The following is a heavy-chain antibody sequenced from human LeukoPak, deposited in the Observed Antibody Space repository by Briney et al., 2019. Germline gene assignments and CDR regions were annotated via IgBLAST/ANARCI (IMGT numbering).Heavy chain of an antibody. J-gene: IGHJ4*02. D-gene: IGHD2-15*01. CDR1: GGSISSSSYY. Sequence: SETLSLTCTVSGGSISSSSYYWGWIRQPPGKGLEWIGSIYYSGSTYYNPSLKSRVTISVDTSKNQFSLKLSSVTAADTAVYYCARAHSVNVVVVAATTFDYWGQGTLVTVSS. CDR2: IYYSGST. CDR3: ARAHSVNVVVVAATTFDY. V-gene: IGHV4-39*07.